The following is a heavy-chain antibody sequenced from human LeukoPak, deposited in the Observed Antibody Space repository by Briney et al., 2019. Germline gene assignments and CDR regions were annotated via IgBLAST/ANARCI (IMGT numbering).Heavy chain of an antibody. J-gene: IGHJ5*02. CDR2: IYYSGST. V-gene: IGHV4-39*01. CDR3: ARSLFRGFWFDP. CDR1: GGSISSSSYC. Sequence: SETLSLTCTVSGGSISSSSYCWGWIRQPPGKGLEWIGSIYYSGSTYYNPSLKSRVTISVDTSKNQFSLKLSSVTAADTAVYYCARSLFRGFWFDPWGQGTLVTVSS. D-gene: IGHD2-21*01.